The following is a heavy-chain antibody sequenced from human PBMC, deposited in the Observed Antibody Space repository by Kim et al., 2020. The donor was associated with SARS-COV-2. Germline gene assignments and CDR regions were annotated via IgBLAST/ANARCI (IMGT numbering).Heavy chain of an antibody. CDR3: ANSENCVGGSCHSTY. D-gene: IGHD2-21*01. Sequence: SETLSLTCGVSGGSMNYRDWWSWVRQPPGRGLEWIGGISHSGRTNYNPSLQGRVILSVDESKNQISLILNSATAADSAIYYCANSENCVGGSCHSTYWG. CDR1: GGSMNYRDW. V-gene: IGHV4-4*02. J-gene: IGHJ4*01. CDR2: ISHSGRT.